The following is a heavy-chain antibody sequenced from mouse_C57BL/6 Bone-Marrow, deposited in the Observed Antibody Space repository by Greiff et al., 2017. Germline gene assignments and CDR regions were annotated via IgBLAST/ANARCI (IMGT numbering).Heavy chain of an antibody. Sequence: VQLQQSGTVLARPGASVKMSCKTSGYTFTSYWMHWVKQRPGQGLEWLGAIYPGNSDTSYNQKFKGTATLNAVTSASTAYMELSSLTNEDSAVYYCTNYYGSSYGAYWCQGTLVTVSA. CDR1: GYTFTSYW. J-gene: IGHJ3*01. CDR2: IYPGNSDT. V-gene: IGHV1-5*01. CDR3: TNYYGSSYGAY. D-gene: IGHD1-1*01.